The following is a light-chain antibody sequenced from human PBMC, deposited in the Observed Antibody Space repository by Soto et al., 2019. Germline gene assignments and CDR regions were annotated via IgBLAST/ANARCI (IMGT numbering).Light chain of an antibody. V-gene: IGKV1-16*01. J-gene: IGKJ4*01. CDR2: SAS. CDR1: QDISNG. CDR3: QPYYVYPFP. Sequence: DIQMTQSPSSLSASVGDRVTITCRASQDISNGLAWFQQKPGKAPKSLIRSASILESGVPSIFTGSGYGTDFTLTITSLQPEDCATYYCQPYYVYPFPFGGGTKVEI.